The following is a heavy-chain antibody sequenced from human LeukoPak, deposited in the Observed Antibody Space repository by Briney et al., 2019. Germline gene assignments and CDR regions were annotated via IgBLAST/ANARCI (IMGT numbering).Heavy chain of an antibody. D-gene: IGHD3-10*01. Sequence: GGSLRLSCAASGFTFSIHWMNWVRQAPGKGLEWVANIKQDGSEKYYVDSVKGRFTISRDNAKNSLYLQMNSLGAEDTAVYYCARDPDMVRGVNFDYWGQGTLVTVSS. CDR2: IKQDGSEK. V-gene: IGHV3-7*03. CDR3: ARDPDMVRGVNFDY. J-gene: IGHJ4*02. CDR1: GFTFSIHW.